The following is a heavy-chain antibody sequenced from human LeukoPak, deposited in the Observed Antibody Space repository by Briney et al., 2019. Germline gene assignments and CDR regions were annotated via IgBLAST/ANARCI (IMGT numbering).Heavy chain of an antibody. V-gene: IGHV3-23*01. D-gene: IGHD2-21*01. CDR3: AKFLPTHIVVANYYFDY. CDR1: GFTFSSYA. CDR2: ISGSGGST. J-gene: IGHJ4*02. Sequence: GGSLRLSCAASGFTFSSYATSWVRQAPGKGLEWVSAISGSGGSTNYADSVKGRFTISRDNSKNTLYLQMSSLRAEDTAVYYCAKFLPTHIVVANYYFDYWGQGTLVTVSS.